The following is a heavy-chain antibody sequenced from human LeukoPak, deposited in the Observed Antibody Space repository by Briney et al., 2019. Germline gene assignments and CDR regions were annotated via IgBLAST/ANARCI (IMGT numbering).Heavy chain of an antibody. CDR3: ARGSGILTGRAFDI. V-gene: IGHV3-23*01. Sequence: GGSLRLSCAASGFTFSSYAMSWVRQAPGKGLEWVSAISGSGGSTYYADSVKGRFTISRDNSKNTLYLQMNSLRAEDTAIYYCARGSGILTGRAFDIWGQGTMVTVSS. J-gene: IGHJ3*02. CDR1: GFTFSSYA. CDR2: ISGSGGST. D-gene: IGHD3-9*01.